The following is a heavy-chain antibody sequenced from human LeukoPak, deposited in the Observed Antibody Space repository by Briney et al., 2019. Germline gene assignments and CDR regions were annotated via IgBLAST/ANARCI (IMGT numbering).Heavy chain of an antibody. D-gene: IGHD4-17*01. J-gene: IGHJ4*02. CDR2: IYYTGST. CDR1: GGSISSYY. Sequence: PSETLSLTCTVSGGSISSYYWSWIRQPPGKGLEWIGYIYYTGSTSYNPSLKSRVTISMDTSKNQFSLKLSSVTAADSAVYYCARVHGPTGFDYWGQGTLVTVSS. CDR3: ARVHGPTGFDY. V-gene: IGHV4-59*01.